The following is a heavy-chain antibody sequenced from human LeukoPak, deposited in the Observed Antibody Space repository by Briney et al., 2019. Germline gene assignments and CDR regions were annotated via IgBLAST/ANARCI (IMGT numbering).Heavy chain of an antibody. J-gene: IGHJ4*02. Sequence: GGSLRLSCAASGFTFSDYYMSWIRQAPGKGLEWVSYISSSSSTIYYADSVKGRFTISRDNAKNSLYLQMNSLRAEDTAVYYCARDPDDFWSGYYTMGGFDYWGQGTLVTVSS. CDR3: ARDPDDFWSGYYTMGGFDY. D-gene: IGHD3-3*01. CDR1: GFTFSDYY. V-gene: IGHV3-11*04. CDR2: ISSSSSTI.